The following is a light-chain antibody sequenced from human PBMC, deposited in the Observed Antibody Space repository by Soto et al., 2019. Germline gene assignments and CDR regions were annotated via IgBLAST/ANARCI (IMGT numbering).Light chain of an antibody. J-gene: IGKJ1*01. CDR1: QSISSW. V-gene: IGKV1-5*01. Sequence: IQRPQSPSNLFAAVGDRVTITCRASQSISSWLAWYQQKPGKAPKLLIYDASNLESGVPSRFSGGGSGTEFSLTISSLQPDDFATYYCQQYNYFWAFGQGTKVDI. CDR2: DAS. CDR3: QQYNYFWA.